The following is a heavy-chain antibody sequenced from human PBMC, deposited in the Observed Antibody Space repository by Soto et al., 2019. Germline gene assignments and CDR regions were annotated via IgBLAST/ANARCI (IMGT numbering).Heavy chain of an antibody. J-gene: IGHJ4*02. CDR1: LYRVTILV. V-gene: IGHV1-46*01. D-gene: IGHD3-10*01. Sequence: ASVKVGCKSSLYRVTILVVGVVLTTHGKGLEWMGIITPTTGSTYFAPGFHGRVTMTRDTSTSTVYVELTSLTSEDTAVYFCARSVGGYHENKFQIDDWGEGTL. CDR2: ITPTTGST. CDR3: ARSVGGYHENKFQIDD.